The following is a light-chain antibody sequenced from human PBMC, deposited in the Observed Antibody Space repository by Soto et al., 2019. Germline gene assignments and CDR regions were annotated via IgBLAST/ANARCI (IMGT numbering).Light chain of an antibody. V-gene: IGKV1-33*01. J-gene: IGKJ5*01. CDR3: QQYDNLPRT. CDR2: DAS. CDR1: QDIGNY. Sequence: DIQITHSPSSMSAYIKYRVTITSNSSQDIGNYLNWYQQKRGKAPKRLIYDASNLETGVPSRFSGSGSGTDFTFTISSLQPEDIATYYCQQYDNLPRTFGQGTRLEI.